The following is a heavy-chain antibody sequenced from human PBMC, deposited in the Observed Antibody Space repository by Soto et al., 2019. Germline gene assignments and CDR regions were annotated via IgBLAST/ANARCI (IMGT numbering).Heavy chain of an antibody. V-gene: IGHV3-33*01. D-gene: IGHD3-10*01. CDR1: GFTFSSYG. Sequence: QVQLVESGGGVVQPGRSLRLSCAASGFTFSSYGMHWVRQAPGKGLEWVAVIWYDGSNKYYADSVKGRFTISRDNSKNTLYLQMNSLRAEDTAVYYCARDGHYGSGFGYMDVWGKGTTVTVSS. CDR3: ARDGHYGSGFGYMDV. CDR2: IWYDGSNK. J-gene: IGHJ6*03.